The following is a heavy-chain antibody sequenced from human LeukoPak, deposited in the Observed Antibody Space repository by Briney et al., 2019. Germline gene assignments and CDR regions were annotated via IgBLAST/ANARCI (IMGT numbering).Heavy chain of an antibody. V-gene: IGHV4-34*01. D-gene: IGHD3-10*01. CDR3: ARTRGEFDY. Sequence: SETLSLTCAVYGGSFSGYYWSWIRQPPGKGLEWIGEINHSGSTNYNPSLKSRVTISVNTSKNQFSLKLSSVTAADTAVYYCARTRGEFDYWDQGTLVTVSS. CDR2: INHSGST. J-gene: IGHJ4*02. CDR1: GGSFSGYY.